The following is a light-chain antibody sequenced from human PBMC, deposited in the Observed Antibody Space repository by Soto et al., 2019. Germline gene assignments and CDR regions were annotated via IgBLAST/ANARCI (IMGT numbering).Light chain of an antibody. V-gene: IGKV3-20*01. CDR3: QQYGSAIT. Sequence: EIVLTQSPGTLSLSPGEGATLSCRASQRVTSFYLAWYQQKPGQAPRLLIYGASNRATGIPDRFSGSGSGTDFTLTICRLEPDDFAVYYCQQYGSAITFGPGTRVDSK. J-gene: IGKJ3*01. CDR1: QRVTSFY. CDR2: GAS.